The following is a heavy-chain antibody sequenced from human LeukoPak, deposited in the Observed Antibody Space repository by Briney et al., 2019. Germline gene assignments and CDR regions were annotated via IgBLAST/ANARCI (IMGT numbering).Heavy chain of an antibody. CDR2: ISGSGGST. V-gene: IGHV3-23*01. D-gene: IGHD1-26*01. CDR1: GFTFSSYA. J-gene: IGHJ4*02. Sequence: GGSLRLSCAASGFTFSSYAMSWVRQAPGKGLEWVSAISGSGGSTYYADSVKGRFTISRDNSKNTLYLQMNSLRAEDTAVYYCAKARGRVGATTIDYRGQGTLVTVSS. CDR3: AKARGRVGATTIDY.